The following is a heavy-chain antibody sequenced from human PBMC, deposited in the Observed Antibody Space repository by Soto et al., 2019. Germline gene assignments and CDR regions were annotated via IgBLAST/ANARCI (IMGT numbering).Heavy chain of an antibody. CDR1: GGSISSGGYS. J-gene: IGHJ4*02. CDR3: AREWYYYDSSGYYGYFDY. Sequence: QLQLQESGSGLVKPSQTLSLTCAVSGGSISSGGYSWSWIRQPPGKGLEWIGYIYHSWSTYYNPSLKSRVTISVDRSKNQFSLKLSSVTAADTAVYYCAREWYYYDSSGYYGYFDYWGQGTLVTVSS. CDR2: IYHSWST. V-gene: IGHV4-30-2*01. D-gene: IGHD3-22*01.